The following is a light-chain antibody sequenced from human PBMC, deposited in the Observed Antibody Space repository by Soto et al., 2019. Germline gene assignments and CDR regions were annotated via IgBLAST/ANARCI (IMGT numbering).Light chain of an antibody. CDR3: ATWDDSLDGYV. CDR1: SSNIGSNT. Sequence: QPVLTQPPSASGTPGQRVTISCSGSSSNIGSNTVNWYQQLPGTAPKLLIYSHNQRPSGVPDRFSVSKSGTSASLAISGLQSEDEAEYYCATWDDSLDGYVFGTGTKVTVL. J-gene: IGLJ1*01. V-gene: IGLV1-44*01. CDR2: SHN.